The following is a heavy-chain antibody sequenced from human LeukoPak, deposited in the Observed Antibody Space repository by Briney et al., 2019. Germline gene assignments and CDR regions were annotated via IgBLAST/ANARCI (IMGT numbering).Heavy chain of an antibody. Sequence: NASETLSLTCAVSGASISSTVYSWSWIRQPPGKGLEWIGYIHHSGSTFYNPSLKSRVTISVDRSKNQFSLKLSSVTAADTAVYYCARLARCGLTKGKRRSSTSCRPRDYWGQGTLVTVSS. CDR1: GASISSTVYS. J-gene: IGHJ4*02. V-gene: IGHV4-30-2*01. CDR3: ARLARCGLTKGKRRSSTSCRPRDY. CDR2: IHHSGST. D-gene: IGHD2-2*01.